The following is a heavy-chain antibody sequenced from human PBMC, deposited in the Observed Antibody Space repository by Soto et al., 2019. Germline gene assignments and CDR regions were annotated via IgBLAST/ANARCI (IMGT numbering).Heavy chain of an antibody. J-gene: IGHJ6*02. CDR3: ARDHYDFWSGQPLLDGMDV. CDR2: IIPIFGTA. D-gene: IGHD3-3*01. CDR1: GGTFSSYA. Sequence: SVKVSCKASGGTFSSYAISWVRQAPGQGLEWMGGIIPIFGTANYAQKFQGRVTITADKSTSTAYMELSSLRSEDTAVYYCARDHYDFWSGQPLLDGMDVWRQGTTVTVSS. V-gene: IGHV1-69*06.